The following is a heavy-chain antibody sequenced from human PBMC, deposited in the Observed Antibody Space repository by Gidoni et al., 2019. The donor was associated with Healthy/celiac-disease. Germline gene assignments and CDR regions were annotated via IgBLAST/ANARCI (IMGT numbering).Heavy chain of an antibody. CDR1: GGSISSYY. V-gene: IGHV4-59*01. J-gene: IGHJ6*02. CDR3: AREVFTAPFYGMDV. D-gene: IGHD3-16*01. CDR2: IYYSGST. Sequence: QVQLQESGPGLVKPSETLSLTCTVSGGSISSYYWSWIRQPPGKGLEWIGYIYYSGSTNYNPSLKSRVTISVDTSKNQFSLKLSSVTAADTAVYYCAREVFTAPFYGMDVWGQGTTVTVSS.